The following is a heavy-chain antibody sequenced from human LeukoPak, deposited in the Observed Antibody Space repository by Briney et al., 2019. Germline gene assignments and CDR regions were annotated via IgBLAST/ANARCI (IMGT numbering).Heavy chain of an antibody. CDR1: GGSISSYY. V-gene: IGHV4-4*07. Sequence: SETRSLTCTVSGGSISSYYLSWIRQPAGKGLEWIGRIYSSGTDYNPSLKSRVTMSADTSRNQVSLTLSSVSAADTAVYYCARDSGTTGEVKFDPWGQGTLVTVSS. CDR3: ARDSGTTGEVKFDP. D-gene: IGHD3-10*01. CDR2: IYSSGT. J-gene: IGHJ5*02.